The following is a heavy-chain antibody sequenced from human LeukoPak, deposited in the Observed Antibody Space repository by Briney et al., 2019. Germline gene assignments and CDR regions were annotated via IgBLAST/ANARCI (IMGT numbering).Heavy chain of an antibody. J-gene: IGHJ4*02. CDR3: AANSADYNTLGSSYKV. CDR2: ISYSGTT. V-gene: IGHV4-59*04. D-gene: IGHD3-10*01. Sequence: SETLSLTCTVSGGSITSHYWEWIRQPPGKGLEWIATISYSGTTYYNPSLKSRVTVSVDTSKNHFSLKLSSVTAADTAVYYCAANSADYNTLGSSYKVWGQGTLVTVSS. CDR1: GGSITSHY.